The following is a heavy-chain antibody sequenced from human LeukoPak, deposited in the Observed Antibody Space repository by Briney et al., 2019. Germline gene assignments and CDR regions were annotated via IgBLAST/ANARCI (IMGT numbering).Heavy chain of an antibody. CDR3: ARDLEGSSWYIFDY. V-gene: IGHV1-2*02. Sequence: ASVKVSCKASGYTFTRYYMHWVRQAPGQGLEWMGWINPNSGGTNYAQKFQGRVTMTRDTSISTAYMELSRLRSDDTAVYYCARDLEGSSWYIFDYWGQGTLVTVSS. CDR2: INPNSGGT. D-gene: IGHD6-13*01. CDR1: GYTFTRYY. J-gene: IGHJ4*02.